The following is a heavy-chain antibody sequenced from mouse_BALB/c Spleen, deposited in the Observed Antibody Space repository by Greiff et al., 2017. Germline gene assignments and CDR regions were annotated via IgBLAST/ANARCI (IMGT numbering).Heavy chain of an antibody. D-gene: IGHD2-10*01. CDR2: ILPGSGST. V-gene: IGHV1-9*01. CDR1: GYTFSSYW. J-gene: IGHJ3*01. Sequence: VKLMESGAELMKPGASVKISCKATGYTFSSYWIEWVKQRPGHGLEWIGEILPGSGSTNYNEKFKGKATFTADTSSNTAYMQLSSLTSEDSAVYYCARFPAYYGNYWFAYWGQGTLVTVSA. CDR3: ARFPAYYGNYWFAY.